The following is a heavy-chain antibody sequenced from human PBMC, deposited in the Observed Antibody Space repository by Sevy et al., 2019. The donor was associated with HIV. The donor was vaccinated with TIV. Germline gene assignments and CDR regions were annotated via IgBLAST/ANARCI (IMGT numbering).Heavy chain of an antibody. D-gene: IGHD2-2*01. V-gene: IGHV3-9*01. CDR3: AKATMGYCSSTSCPFDY. CDR1: GFTFDDYA. CDR2: ISWNSGSI. Sequence: GGSLRLSCAASGFTFDDYAMHWVRQAPGKGLEWVSGISWNSGSIGYADSVKGRFTISRDNAKNSLYLQMNSLRAEDTALYYCAKATMGYCSSTSCPFDYWGQRTLVTVSS. J-gene: IGHJ4*02.